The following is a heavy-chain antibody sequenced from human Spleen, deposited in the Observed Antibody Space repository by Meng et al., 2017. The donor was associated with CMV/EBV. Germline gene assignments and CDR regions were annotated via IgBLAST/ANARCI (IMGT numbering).Heavy chain of an antibody. J-gene: IGHJ4*02. V-gene: IGHV3-11*04. CDR2: ISSSSSTI. CDR3: ARGRYCSSTSCYYLYFDY. CDR1: GFTFSDYY. Sequence: GGSLRLSCAASGFTFSDYYMSWIRQAPGKWLERVSYISSSSSTIYYADSVKGRFTISRDNAKNSLYLQMNSLRAEDTAVYYCARGRYCSSTSCYYLYFDYWGQGTLVTVSS. D-gene: IGHD2-2*01.